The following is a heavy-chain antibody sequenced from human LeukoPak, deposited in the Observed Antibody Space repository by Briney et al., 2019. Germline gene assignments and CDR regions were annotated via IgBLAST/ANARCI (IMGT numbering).Heavy chain of an antibody. CDR3: APWFGELFTDY. D-gene: IGHD3-10*01. CDR1: GYTFTNYG. Sequence: GASVKVSCKASGYTFTNYGISWVRQAPGQGLEWMGWISSYNGNTKYAQKLQGRVTMTTDASTSTAYMELSSLRSEDTAVYYCAPWFGELFTDYWGQGTLVTVSS. J-gene: IGHJ4*02. V-gene: IGHV1-18*01. CDR2: ISSYNGNT.